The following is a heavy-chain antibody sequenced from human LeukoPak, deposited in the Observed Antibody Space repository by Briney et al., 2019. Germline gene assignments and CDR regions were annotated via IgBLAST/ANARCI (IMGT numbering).Heavy chain of an antibody. CDR1: GGSISSYY. D-gene: IGHD6-6*01. CDR3: ATGSSWSFYFDY. CDR2: INHSGST. J-gene: IGHJ4*02. V-gene: IGHV4-34*01. Sequence: PSETLSLTCTVSGGSISSYYWSWIRQPPGKGLEWIGEINHSGSTNYNPSLKSRVTISVDKSKNQFSLKLSSVTAADTAVYYCATGSSWSFYFDYWGQGTLVTVSS.